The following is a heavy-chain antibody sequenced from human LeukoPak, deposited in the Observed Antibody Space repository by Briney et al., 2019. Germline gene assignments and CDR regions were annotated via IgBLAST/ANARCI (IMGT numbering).Heavy chain of an antibody. D-gene: IGHD5-18*01. J-gene: IGHJ4*02. V-gene: IGHV3-9*01. Sequence: GGSLRLSCAASGFTFDDYAMHWVRQAPGKGLEWVSGISWNSGSIGYADSVKGRFTISRDNAKNSLYLQMNSLRAEDTALYYCAKVAIRGYSYGRFDYWGQGTLVTVSS. CDR1: GFTFDDYA. CDR2: ISWNSGSI. CDR3: AKVAIRGYSYGRFDY.